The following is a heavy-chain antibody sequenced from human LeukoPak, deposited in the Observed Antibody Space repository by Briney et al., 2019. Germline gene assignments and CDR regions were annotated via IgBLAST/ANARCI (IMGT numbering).Heavy chain of an antibody. Sequence: GGSLRLSCAASGFTFSDYWMHWVRQAPGKGLVWVSRVNRDGGSTSYADSVKGRFTISRDNAKNTLSLQMNSLRAEATAVYYCGRDRSIAAAGGTYWGQGTLVTVSS. CDR1: GFTFSDYW. J-gene: IGHJ4*02. CDR3: GRDRSIAAAGGTY. CDR2: VNRDGGST. V-gene: IGHV3-74*01. D-gene: IGHD6-13*01.